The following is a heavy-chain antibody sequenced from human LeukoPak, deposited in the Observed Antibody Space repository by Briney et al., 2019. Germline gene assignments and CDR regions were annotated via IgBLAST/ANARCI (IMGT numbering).Heavy chain of an antibody. CDR2: INPSGGST. Sequence: ASVKVSCKASGYSFTNFYIHWVRQAPGQGREWMGIINPSGGSTNYAQKFQGRVTMTSDTSASTVYMDLSSLRSEDTAIYYCARDKTSANWFDSWGQGTLVTVSS. V-gene: IGHV1-46*01. D-gene: IGHD3-10*01. J-gene: IGHJ5*01. CDR3: ARDKTSANWFDS. CDR1: GYSFTNFY.